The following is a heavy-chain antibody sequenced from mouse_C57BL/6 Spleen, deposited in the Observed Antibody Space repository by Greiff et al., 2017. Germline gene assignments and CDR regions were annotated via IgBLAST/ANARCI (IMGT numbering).Heavy chain of an antibody. CDR3: ARDWYYFDY. CDR2: ISSGSSTI. V-gene: IGHV5-17*01. Sequence: DVQLVESGGGLVKPGGSLKLSCAASGFTFSDYGMHWVRQAPEKGLEWVAYISSGSSTIDYADTVKGRFTISRDNAKNTLFLQMTSLRSEDTAMYYCARDWYYFDYWGQGTTLSVSS. J-gene: IGHJ2*01. CDR1: GFTFSDYG.